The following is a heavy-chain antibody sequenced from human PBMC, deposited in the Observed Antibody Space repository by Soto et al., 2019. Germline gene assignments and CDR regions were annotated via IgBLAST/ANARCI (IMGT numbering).Heavy chain of an antibody. CDR2: INAGNGNT. CDR1: GYTFTSYA. Sequence: GASVKVSCKASGYTFTSYAMHWVRQAPGQRLEWMGWINAGNGNTKYSQKFQGRVTITRDTSASTAYMELSSLRSDDTAVYYCAREWAVFFGVARGYYYYYGMDVCGQGTTVTVSS. D-gene: IGHD3-3*01. J-gene: IGHJ6*02. CDR3: AREWAVFFGVARGYYYYYGMDV. V-gene: IGHV1-3*01.